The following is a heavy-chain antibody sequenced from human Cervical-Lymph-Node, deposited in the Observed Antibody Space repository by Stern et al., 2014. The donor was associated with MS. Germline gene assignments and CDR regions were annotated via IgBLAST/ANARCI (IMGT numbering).Heavy chain of an antibody. J-gene: IGHJ5*02. CDR2: INPQTGGT. CDR1: GYTFTGQY. CDR3: ARFPTFNWNSSS. V-gene: IGHV1-2*02. D-gene: IGHD1-7*01. Sequence: VQLVESGAEVKKPGASVKVSCKDSGYTFTGQYLHWVRQAPGQGLAWMGWINPQTGGTNYAQKFLGRVTMTRDTSSSTAYMEVTRLTSDDTAVYFCARFPTFNWNSSSWGQGTLVTVSS.